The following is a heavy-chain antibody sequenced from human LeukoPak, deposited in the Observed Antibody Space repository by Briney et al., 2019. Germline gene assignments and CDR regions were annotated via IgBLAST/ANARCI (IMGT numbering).Heavy chain of an antibody. D-gene: IGHD3-3*01. CDR1: GFTFSSYA. CDR2: ISYDGSNK. V-gene: IGHV3-30-3*01. Sequence: PGRSLRLSCAASGFTFSSYAMHWVRQAPGKGLEWVAVISYDGSNKYYADSVKGRFTISRDNSKNTLYLQMNSLRAEDTAVYYCARDCEGYDFWSGYQDYWGQGTLVTVSS. CDR3: ARDCEGYDFWSGYQDY. J-gene: IGHJ4*02.